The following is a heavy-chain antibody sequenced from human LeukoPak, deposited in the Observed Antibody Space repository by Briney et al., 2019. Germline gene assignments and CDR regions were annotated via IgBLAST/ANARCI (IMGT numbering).Heavy chain of an antibody. CDR3: ARGYYYDTTKLDL. D-gene: IGHD3-22*01. V-gene: IGHV3-74*01. CDR2: TDTDVSST. Sequence: PGGSLTLSCAASGFTFSSYWMHWVRQAPGKGLVWVSRTDTDVSSTNYADSVKGRFTVSRDNAKNTLSLQMNSLRAEDTAVYYCARGYYYDTTKLDLWGQGTLVTVSS. CDR1: GFTFSSYW. J-gene: IGHJ5*02.